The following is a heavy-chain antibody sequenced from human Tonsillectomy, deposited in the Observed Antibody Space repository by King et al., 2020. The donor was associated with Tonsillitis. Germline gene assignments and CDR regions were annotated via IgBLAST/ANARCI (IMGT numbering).Heavy chain of an antibody. Sequence: VQLVESGGGLVQPGRSLRLYCTASGFTFGDYAMSWVRQAPGKGLEWVGFIRSKAYGGTTEYAASVKGRFTISRDDSKSIAYLQMNSLKTEDTAVYYCIREGSTTVTTWDWGQGTLVTVSS. CDR2: IRSKAYGGTT. CDR1: GFTFGDYA. D-gene: IGHD4-17*01. J-gene: IGHJ4*02. CDR3: IREGSTTVTTWD. V-gene: IGHV3-49*04.